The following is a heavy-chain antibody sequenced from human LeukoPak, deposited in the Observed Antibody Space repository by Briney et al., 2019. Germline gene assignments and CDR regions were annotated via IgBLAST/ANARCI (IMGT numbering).Heavy chain of an antibody. J-gene: IGHJ6*02. CDR1: GGSFSVYY. CDR2: INHSGST. CDR3: ARGPRYSSGWDGPYYYGMDV. Sequence: SETLSLTCAVYGGSFSVYYWSWVRHPPEGGVEWIGEINHSGSTNYNPSLKSRVTISVDTSKNQFSLKLSSVTAADTAVYYCARGPRYSSGWDGPYYYGMDVWGQGTTVTVSS. V-gene: IGHV4-34*01. D-gene: IGHD6-19*01.